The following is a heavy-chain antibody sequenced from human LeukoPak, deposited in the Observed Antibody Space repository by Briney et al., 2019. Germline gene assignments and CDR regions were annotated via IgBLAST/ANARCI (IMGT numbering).Heavy chain of an antibody. D-gene: IGHD3-3*01. V-gene: IGHV3-23*01. J-gene: IGHJ4*02. CDR2: ISASGSAT. CDR3: AKDLYLRDSWSGYFDY. Sequence: GGSLRLSCAASGFIFSNYGMNWVRQAPGKGLEWVAAISASGSATSYADSVRGRFTISRDNSKSTTYLQMNSLRAEDTAVFYCAKDLYLRDSWSGYFDYWGQGIPVTVSS. CDR1: GFIFSNYG.